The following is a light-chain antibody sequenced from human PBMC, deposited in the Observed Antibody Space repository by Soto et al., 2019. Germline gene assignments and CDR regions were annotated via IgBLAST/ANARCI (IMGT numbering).Light chain of an antibody. CDR1: QTIYSN. Sequence: IVMTQSPATLSVSPGEIATLSCRAGQTIYSNVAWYQQRPGQAPRLLIYRASTRATGVPARFSGSGSGTEFTLTISGLQSEDFALYYCKQYQNLWKFGQGTKVDIK. V-gene: IGKV3-15*01. J-gene: IGKJ1*01. CDR3: KQYQNLWK. CDR2: RAS.